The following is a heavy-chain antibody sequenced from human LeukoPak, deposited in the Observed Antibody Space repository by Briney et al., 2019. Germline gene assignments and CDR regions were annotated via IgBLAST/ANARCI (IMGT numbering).Heavy chain of an antibody. J-gene: IGHJ6*02. Sequence: ASVKVSCKASGYTFTSYGISWVRQAPGQGLEWMGWISAYNGNTNYAQKLQGRVTMTTDTSTSTAYMELRSLRSDDTAVYYCARDRPGIAAAGTLDYYYYSGMDVWGQGTTVTVSS. D-gene: IGHD6-13*01. CDR1: GYTFTSYG. CDR2: ISAYNGNT. CDR3: ARDRPGIAAAGTLDYYYYSGMDV. V-gene: IGHV1-18*01.